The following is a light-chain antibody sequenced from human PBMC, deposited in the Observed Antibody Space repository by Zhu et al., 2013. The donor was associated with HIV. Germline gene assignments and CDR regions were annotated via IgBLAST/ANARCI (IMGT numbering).Light chain of an antibody. CDR2: WAS. V-gene: IGKV4-1*01. Sequence: DIVMTQSPDSLAVSLGERATINCKSSQNLLYSSDNKNYLAWYQQKPGQPPKVLIYWASARESGVPDRFSGSRSGTSASLFISGLRSEDEANYYCASWDDSLSGVLFGGGTK. CDR3: ASWDDSLSGVL. CDR1: QNLLYSSDNKNY. J-gene: IGKJ4*01.